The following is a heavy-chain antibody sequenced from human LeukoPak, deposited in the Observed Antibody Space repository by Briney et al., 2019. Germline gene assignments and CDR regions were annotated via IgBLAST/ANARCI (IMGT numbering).Heavy chain of an antibody. Sequence: GRSLRLSCAASGFTFSSYAMYWVRQAPGKGLEWVTIISYDGSTKYYADSVKGRFTISRDNSRNTLFLQMNSLRPEDTAVYYCARGSGYFDHWGQGTLVTVSS. V-gene: IGHV3-30-3*01. CDR1: GFTFSSYA. D-gene: IGHD3-3*01. CDR3: ARGSGYFDH. CDR2: ISYDGSTK. J-gene: IGHJ4*02.